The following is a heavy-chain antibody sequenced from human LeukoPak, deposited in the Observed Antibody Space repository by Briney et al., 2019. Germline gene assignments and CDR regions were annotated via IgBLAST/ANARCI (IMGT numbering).Heavy chain of an antibody. V-gene: IGHV3-23*01. J-gene: IGHJ4*02. Sequence: GGSLRLSCAASGFTFSIYGMNWVRQAPGKGLEWVSGISDSGGITNYADSVKGRFIISRDNSKNTLYLQMHSLRPEDTAIYYCAKLRAARPGYWGQGTLVTVSS. D-gene: IGHD6-6*01. CDR2: ISDSGGIT. CDR3: AKLRAARPGY. CDR1: GFTFSIYG.